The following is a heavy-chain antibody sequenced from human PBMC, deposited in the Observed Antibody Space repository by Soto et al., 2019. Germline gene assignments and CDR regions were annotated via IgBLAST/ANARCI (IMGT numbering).Heavy chain of an antibody. V-gene: IGHV1-69*13. CDR3: ARSILGYCSSTSCYRPLYYDYGMDV. Sequence: SVKVSCKASGVTFSSYAIRWVRQAPGQGLEWMGGIVPIFGTANYAQKLQGRVTITADESTSTAYMELSSLRSEDTAVYYCARSILGYCSSTSCYRPLYYDYGMDVRGQGTTVTISS. CDR1: GVTFSSYA. D-gene: IGHD2-2*02. CDR2: IVPIFGTA. J-gene: IGHJ6*02.